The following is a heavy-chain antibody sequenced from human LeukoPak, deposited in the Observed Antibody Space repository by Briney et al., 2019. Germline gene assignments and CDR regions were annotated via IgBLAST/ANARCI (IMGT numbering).Heavy chain of an antibody. CDR2: KYYSGST. V-gene: IGHV4-31*03. CDR3: ARLTRAYDLDY. D-gene: IGHD3-22*01. J-gene: IGHJ4*02. CDR1: GASIRSGGYY. Sequence: PSETLSLTCTVSGASIRSGGYYWSWIRQHPGKGLEWIGYKYYSGSTYYNPSLKSRVTISVDTSKNQCSLRLSSVTAADTAVYYCARLTRAYDLDYWGQGTLVTVSS.